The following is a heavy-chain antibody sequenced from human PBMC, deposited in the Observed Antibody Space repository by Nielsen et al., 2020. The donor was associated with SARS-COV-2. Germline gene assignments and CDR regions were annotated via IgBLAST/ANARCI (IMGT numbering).Heavy chain of an antibody. CDR3: AALYCGGDCYIYYYGMDV. D-gene: IGHD2-21*02. Sequence: GESLKISCAASGFTFSRYSMNWVRQAPGKGLEWVSSISSSSSHIYYADSVKGRFTISRDNANNSLYLQMNSPRAEDTAVYYCAALYCGGDCYIYYYGMDVWGQGTTVTVSS. CDR1: GFTFSRYS. CDR2: ISSSSSHI. J-gene: IGHJ6*02. V-gene: IGHV3-21*01.